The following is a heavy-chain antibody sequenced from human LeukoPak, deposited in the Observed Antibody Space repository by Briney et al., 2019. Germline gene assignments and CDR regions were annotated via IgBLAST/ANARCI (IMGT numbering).Heavy chain of an antibody. D-gene: IGHD2-21*02. CDR1: GGSFSSSSYY. CDR2: IYYSGST. J-gene: IGHJ4*02. CDR3: ARGLFKGVTASLGY. Sequence: SETLSLTCTVSGGSFSSSSYYWGWIRQPPGKGLEWIGYIYYSGSTNYNPSLKSRVTISVDTSKNQFSLKLSSVTAADTAVYYCARGLFKGVTASLGYWGQGTLVTVSS. V-gene: IGHV4-61*01.